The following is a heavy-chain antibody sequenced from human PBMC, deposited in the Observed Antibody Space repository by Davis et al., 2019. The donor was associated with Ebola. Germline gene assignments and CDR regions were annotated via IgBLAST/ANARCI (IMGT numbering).Heavy chain of an antibody. V-gene: IGHV4-30-4*07. Sequence: SQTLSLTCGVSGGFVSSGGYSWSWIRQPPGKGLEWIGHYYYTGTTHYNLSLKRRVTISVDTSKNQLSLKLSPVTAADTAVYYCAREYCSSTSCYASWFDPWGQGTLVTVSS. J-gene: IGHJ5*02. CDR1: GGFVSSGGYS. CDR3: AREYCSSTSCYASWFDP. D-gene: IGHD2-2*01. CDR2: YYYTGTT.